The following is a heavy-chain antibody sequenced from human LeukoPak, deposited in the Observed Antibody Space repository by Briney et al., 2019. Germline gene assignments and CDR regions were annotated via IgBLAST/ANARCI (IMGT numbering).Heavy chain of an antibody. Sequence: PSETLSLTCTVSGGSVSSGSYYWSWIRQPPGKGLEWIGYIYYSGSTNYNPSLKSRVTISVDTSKNQFSLKLSSVTAADTAVYYCARDFSTSSFYYYGLDVWGQGTTVTVSS. V-gene: IGHV4-61*01. CDR3: ARDFSTSSFYYYGLDV. D-gene: IGHD6-6*01. CDR2: IYYSGST. CDR1: GGSVSSGSYY. J-gene: IGHJ6*02.